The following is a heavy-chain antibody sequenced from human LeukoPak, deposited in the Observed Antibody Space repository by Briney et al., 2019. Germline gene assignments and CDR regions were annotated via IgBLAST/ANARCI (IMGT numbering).Heavy chain of an antibody. V-gene: IGHV3-21*01. D-gene: IGHD1-14*01. CDR2: ISSSSSYM. CDR3: ARASDNDY. Sequence: PGGSLRLSCAASGFTFSSYSMNWVRQAPGKGLEWVSSISSSSSYMYYADSVKGRFTISRDNAKNSLYLQMNSLRAEDTAVYYCARASDNDYWGQGTLVTVSS. CDR1: GFTFSSYS. J-gene: IGHJ4*02.